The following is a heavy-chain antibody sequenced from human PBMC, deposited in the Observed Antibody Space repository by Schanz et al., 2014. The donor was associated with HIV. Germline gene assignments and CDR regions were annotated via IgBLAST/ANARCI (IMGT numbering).Heavy chain of an antibody. D-gene: IGHD3-22*01. CDR1: GFTFSNFA. Sequence: QLLESGGGLVQPGGLLRLSCAASGFTFSNFAMSWVRQAPGKGLEWVSSISESGGRTYYADSVNGRFTISRDNSKNTLYLQMTTLRIDDTAVYYCAKPEYDSRGNSQSHFDYWGQGTLVTVSS. J-gene: IGHJ4*02. V-gene: IGHV3-23*01. CDR2: ISESGGRT. CDR3: AKPEYDSRGNSQSHFDY.